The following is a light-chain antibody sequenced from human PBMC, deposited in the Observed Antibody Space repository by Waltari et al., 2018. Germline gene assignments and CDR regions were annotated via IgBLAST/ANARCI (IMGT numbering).Light chain of an antibody. Sequence: QSVLTQPPSASGTPGQRVSISSSGSASNIGSATVNRYQQPPGPAPKLLDNRRPSGVPDRFSGSKSGTSASLAISGLQSEDEADYFCAAWDKSLNGVVFGGGTRLTVL. CDR3: AAWDKSLNGVV. CDR1: ASNIGSAT. CDR2: N. V-gene: IGLV1-44*01. J-gene: IGLJ2*01.